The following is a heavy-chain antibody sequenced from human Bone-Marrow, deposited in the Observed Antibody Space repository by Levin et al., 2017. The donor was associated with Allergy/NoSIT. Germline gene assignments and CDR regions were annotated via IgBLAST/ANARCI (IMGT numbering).Heavy chain of an antibody. D-gene: IGHD1-26*01. J-gene: IGHJ4*01. CDR2: IYHSGST. Sequence: PSETLSLTCTVSGGSVSSGSYYWSWIRQPPGKGLEWIAYIYHSGSTKYNPSLKSRVTISFDTSRNQFSLRLTSLTAADTAVYYCARGSYFGGLSFDCLGNGTLVTVSS. CDR1: GGSVSSGSYY. CDR3: ARGSYFGGLSFDC. V-gene: IGHV4-61*01.